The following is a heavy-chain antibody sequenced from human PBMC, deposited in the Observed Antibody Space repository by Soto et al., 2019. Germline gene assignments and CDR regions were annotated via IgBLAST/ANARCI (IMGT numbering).Heavy chain of an antibody. CDR1: GGSFSGYY. J-gene: IGHJ3*02. CDR2: INHSRST. D-gene: IGHD3-22*01. CDR3: AGGRYYYDSSGYHKAFDI. Sequence: SETLSLTCAVYGGSFSGYYWSCLRQPPGKGLEWIGEINHSRSTNYNPSLKSRVTISVDTSKNQFSLKLSSVSAADTAVYYCAGGRYYYDSSGYHKAFDIWGQGTMATVSS. V-gene: IGHV4-34*01.